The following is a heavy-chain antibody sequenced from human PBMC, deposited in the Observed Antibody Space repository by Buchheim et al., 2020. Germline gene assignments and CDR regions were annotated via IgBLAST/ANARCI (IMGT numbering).Heavy chain of an antibody. D-gene: IGHD3-3*01. V-gene: IGHV1-24*01. CDR3: ATDVPRSESITIFGVETSPYYYYGMDV. Sequence: QVQLVQSGAEVKKPGASVKVSCKVSGYTLTELSMHWVRQAPGKGLEWMGGFDPEDGETIYAQKFQGRVTMTEDTSTDTAYMELSSLRSEDTAVYYCATDVPRSESITIFGVETSPYYYYGMDVWGQGTT. CDR1: GYTLTELS. CDR2: FDPEDGET. J-gene: IGHJ6*02.